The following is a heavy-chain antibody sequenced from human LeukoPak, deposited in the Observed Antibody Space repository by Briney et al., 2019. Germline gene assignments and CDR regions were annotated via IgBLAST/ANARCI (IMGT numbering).Heavy chain of an antibody. CDR3: ARKLISSSWPFDY. CDR2: INHSGST. V-gene: IGHV4-34*01. J-gene: IGHJ4*02. D-gene: IGHD6-13*01. CDR1: GGSISSYY. Sequence: SETLSLTCTVSGGSISSYYWSWIRQPPGKGLEWIGEINHSGSTNYNPSLKSRVTISVDTSKNQFSLKLTSVTAADTAVYFCARKLISSSWPFDYWGQGSLVTVSS.